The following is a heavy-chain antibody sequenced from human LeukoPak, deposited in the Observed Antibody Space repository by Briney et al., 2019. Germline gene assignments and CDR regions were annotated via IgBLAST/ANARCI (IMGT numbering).Heavy chain of an antibody. Sequence: GGSLRLSCAASGFTFSSYAMSWVRQAPGKGLEWVSAISGSGGSTYYADSVKGRFTISRDNPKNTLYLQMNSLRAEDTAVYYCAKDRYYYDSSGYQEDYYFDYWGQGTLVTVSS. V-gene: IGHV3-23*01. CDR2: ISGSGGST. D-gene: IGHD3-22*01. J-gene: IGHJ4*02. CDR3: AKDRYYYDSSGYQEDYYFDY. CDR1: GFTFSSYA.